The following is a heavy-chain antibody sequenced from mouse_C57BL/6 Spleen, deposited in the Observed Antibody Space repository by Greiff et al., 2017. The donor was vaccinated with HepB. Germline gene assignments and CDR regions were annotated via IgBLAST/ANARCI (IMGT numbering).Heavy chain of an antibody. D-gene: IGHD3-2*02. CDR2: IDPETGGT. V-gene: IGHV1-15*01. Sequence: QVQLKQSGAELVRPGASVTLSCKASGYTFTDYEMHWVKQTPVHGLEWIGAIDPETGGTAYNQKFKGKAILTADKSSSTAYMELRSLTSEDSAVYYCTLDSSGYGTGNYAMDYWGQGTSVTVSS. CDR3: TLDSSGYGTGNYAMDY. J-gene: IGHJ4*01. CDR1: GYTFTDYE.